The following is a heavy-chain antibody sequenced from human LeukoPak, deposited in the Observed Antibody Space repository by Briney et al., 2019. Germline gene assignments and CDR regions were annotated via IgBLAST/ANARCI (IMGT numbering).Heavy chain of an antibody. D-gene: IGHD5-18*01. CDR1: GFTFSSYW. Sequence: GGSLRLSCAASGFTFSSYWMHWVRQAPGKGLVWVSRINSDGSSTSYADSVKGRFTISRDNAKNTLYLQMNSLRAEDTAVYYCARGKRQLWPRSGMDVWGQGTTVTVSS. CDR2: INSDGSST. V-gene: IGHV3-74*01. CDR3: ARGKRQLWPRSGMDV. J-gene: IGHJ6*02.